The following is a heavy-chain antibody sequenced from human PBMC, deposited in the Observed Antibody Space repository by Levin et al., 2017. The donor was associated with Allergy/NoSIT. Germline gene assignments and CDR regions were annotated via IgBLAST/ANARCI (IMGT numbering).Heavy chain of an antibody. V-gene: IGHV3-23*01. J-gene: IGHJ4*02. D-gene: IGHD6-19*01. Sequence: GGSLRLSCAASGFTSTTYAMSWVRQAPGKGLEWVSGISGSGDTTYYADPVKGRFTISRDNSKNTLFLQMNSLRAEDTAEYFCARYPIAVVNAYFDYWGQGALVTVSS. CDR1: GFTSTTYA. CDR2: ISGSGDTT. CDR3: ARYPIAVVNAYFDY.